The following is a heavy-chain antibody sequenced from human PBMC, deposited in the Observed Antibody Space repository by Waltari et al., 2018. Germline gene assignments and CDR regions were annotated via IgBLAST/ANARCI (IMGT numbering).Heavy chain of an antibody. CDR3: ARAGGRSSGYYY. D-gene: IGHD3-22*01. CDR2: IYYSGST. V-gene: IGHV4-31*03. J-gene: IGHJ4*02. Sequence: VQLQESGPGLVKPSQTLSLTCTVSGGPISSGGYYCTWIRQHPGKGLEWIGYIYYSGSTYYNPSLKSRVTISVDTSKNQFSLKLSSVTAPDTVVYYCARAGGRSSGYYYWGQGTLVTVSS. CDR1: GGPISSGGYY.